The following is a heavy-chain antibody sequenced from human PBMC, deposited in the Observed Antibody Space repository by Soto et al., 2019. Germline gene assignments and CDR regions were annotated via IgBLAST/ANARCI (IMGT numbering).Heavy chain of an antibody. CDR3: ARAGGPFDY. CDR1: GVTFSSYG. V-gene: IGHV3-33*01. Sequence: PGGSLRLSCAASGVTFSSYGMHWVRQAPGKGLEWVAVIWYDGSNKYYADSVKGRFTISRDNSRDTLYLQMNSLRADDTAVYYCARAGGPFDYWGQGTLVTVSS. J-gene: IGHJ4*02. CDR2: IWYDGSNK. D-gene: IGHD2-15*01.